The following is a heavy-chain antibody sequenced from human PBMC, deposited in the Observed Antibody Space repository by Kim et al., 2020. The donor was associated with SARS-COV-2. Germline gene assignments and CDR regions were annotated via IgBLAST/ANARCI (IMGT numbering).Heavy chain of an antibody. CDR1: GFTFSNYW. Sequence: GGSLRLSCAASGFTFSNYWMHWVRQVPGQGLVWVSRLNTDGTHTNYADSVKGRFIISRDNAKNTVYLHMNSLRAEDTAFYYCARDPEGGGWFDPWGQGTL. D-gene: IGHD3-16*01. J-gene: IGHJ5*02. CDR3: ARDPEGGGWFDP. V-gene: IGHV3-74*01. CDR2: LNTDGTHT.